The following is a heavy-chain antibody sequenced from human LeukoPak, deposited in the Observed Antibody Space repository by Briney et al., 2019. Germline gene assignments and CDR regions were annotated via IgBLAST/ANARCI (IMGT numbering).Heavy chain of an antibody. J-gene: IGHJ3*02. V-gene: IGHV1-2*02. CDR2: INPNSGGT. CDR3: ARDSPFRNIVVVVAATIDAFDI. D-gene: IGHD2-15*01. Sequence: ASVKVSCKASGYTFTGYYMHWVRQAPGQGLEWMGWINPNSGGTNYAQKLQGRVTMTTDTSTSTAYMELRSLRSDDTAVYYCARDSPFRNIVVVVAATIDAFDIWGQGTMVTVSS. CDR1: GYTFTGYY.